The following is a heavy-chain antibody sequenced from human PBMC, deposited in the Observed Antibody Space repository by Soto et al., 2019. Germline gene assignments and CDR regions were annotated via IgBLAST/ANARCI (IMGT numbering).Heavy chain of an antibody. V-gene: IGHV4-31*03. Sequence: SETLSLTCTVSGGSISSGGYYWSWIRQHPGKGLEWIGYIYYSGSTYYNPSLKSRVTISVDTSKNQFSLKLSSVTAADTAVYYCARENSSSWYGGGYFQHWGQGTLVTVSS. CDR3: ARENSSSWYGGGYFQH. D-gene: IGHD6-13*01. CDR1: GGSISSGGYY. CDR2: IYYSGST. J-gene: IGHJ1*01.